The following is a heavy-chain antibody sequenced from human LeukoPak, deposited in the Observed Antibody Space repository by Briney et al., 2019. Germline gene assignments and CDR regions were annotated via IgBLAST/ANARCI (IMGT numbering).Heavy chain of an antibody. Sequence: PSETLSLTCTVSGGSISSYYWSWIRQPPGKGLEWIVYIYYSESTNYNPSLKSRVTISVDTSKNQFSLKLSSVTAADTAVYYCARVPLLRYYYYGMDVWGQGTTDTVSS. J-gene: IGHJ6*02. CDR1: GGSISSYY. CDR2: IYYSEST. V-gene: IGHV4-59*01. CDR3: ARVPLLRYYYYGMDV. D-gene: IGHD2-15*01.